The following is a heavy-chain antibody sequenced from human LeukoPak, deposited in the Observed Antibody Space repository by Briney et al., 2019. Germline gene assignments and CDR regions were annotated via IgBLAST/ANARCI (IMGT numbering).Heavy chain of an antibody. CDR2: IYSSGTS. D-gene: IGHD3-3*01. CDR1: GGSINGYF. Sequence: SETLSLTCTVSGGSINGYFWNWIRQPAGKGLEWIGRIYSSGTSSYNPSLQSRVTISVDTSKNQFSLKLSSVTAADTAVYYCARHFPTGVFFDFDYWGQGTLVTVSS. V-gene: IGHV4-4*07. CDR3: ARHFPTGVFFDFDY. J-gene: IGHJ4*02.